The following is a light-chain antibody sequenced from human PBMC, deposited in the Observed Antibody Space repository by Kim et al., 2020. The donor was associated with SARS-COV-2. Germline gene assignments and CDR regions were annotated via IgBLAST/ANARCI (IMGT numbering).Light chain of an antibody. CDR1: QSGRSN. CDR2: AAS. Sequence: VSRGERATPACRARQSGRSNLARDQQRPGQAPRLLVYAASTRATDIPARFSGSGSGTEFTLTISSLQSEDVAIYYCQQYTNWPQTFGQGTKVDIK. CDR3: QQYTNWPQT. J-gene: IGKJ1*01. V-gene: IGKV3-15*01.